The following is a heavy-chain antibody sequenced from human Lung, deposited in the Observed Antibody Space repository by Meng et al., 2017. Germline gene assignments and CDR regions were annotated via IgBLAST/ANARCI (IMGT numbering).Heavy chain of an antibody. CDR3: ARGTPGRSYSDF. V-gene: IGHV1-18*04. D-gene: IGHD3-10*01. J-gene: IGHJ4*02. CDR1: AYTFTGYG. Sequence: QFHPVQSGVEVKKPGASVKVSCKSSAYTFTGYGVSWVRQAPGQGLEWMAWLGAHDGDRSHAPRFQGRVTVTADRLTATSFMELRNLRYDDTAVYYCARGTPGRSYSDFWGQGTLVTVSS. CDR2: LGAHDGDR.